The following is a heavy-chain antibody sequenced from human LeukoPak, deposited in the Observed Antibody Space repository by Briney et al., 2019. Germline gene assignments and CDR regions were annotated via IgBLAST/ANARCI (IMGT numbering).Heavy chain of an antibody. CDR2: ISHDGSTK. V-gene: IGHV3-30*18. J-gene: IGHJ4*02. Sequence: GGSLRLSCAASGFTFSDYVMHWVRQAPGKGLEWMAFISHDGSTKLYADSVRGRFTISRDNSKNTVFLQMNSLRPEDTAVYFCAKDGGNYYIDYWGQGTLVTVSS. CDR3: AKDGGNYYIDY. CDR1: GFTFSDYV. D-gene: IGHD4-23*01.